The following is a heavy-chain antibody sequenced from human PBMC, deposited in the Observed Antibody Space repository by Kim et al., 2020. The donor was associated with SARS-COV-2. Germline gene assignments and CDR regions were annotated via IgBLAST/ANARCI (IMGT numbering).Heavy chain of an antibody. J-gene: IGHJ4*02. Sequence: GGSLRLSCAASGFTFSSYAMSWVRQAPGKGLEWVSVIYSGGSSTYYADSVKGRFTISRDNSKNTLYLQMNSLRAEDTAVYYCAKESGESSSWYQPPPGPSNYWGQGTLVTVSS. CDR2: IYSGGSST. CDR1: GFTFSSYA. CDR3: AKESGESSSWYQPPPGPSNY. V-gene: IGHV3-23*03. D-gene: IGHD6-13*01.